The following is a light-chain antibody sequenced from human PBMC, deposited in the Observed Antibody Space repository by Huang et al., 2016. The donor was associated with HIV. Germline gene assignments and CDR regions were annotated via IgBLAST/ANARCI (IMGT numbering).Light chain of an antibody. CDR1: QSVGNY. CDR2: DTS. J-gene: IGKJ4*01. V-gene: IGKV3-11*01. Sequence: IVLTQSPATLSWYPVERVTLSCRASQSVGNYIAWYQQHPGQSPKLLIYDTSTRATGTPVRFSGRGSGTDFTLTISSLESEDFAVYYCQQRSSGVTFGGGTKV. CDR3: QQRSSGVT.